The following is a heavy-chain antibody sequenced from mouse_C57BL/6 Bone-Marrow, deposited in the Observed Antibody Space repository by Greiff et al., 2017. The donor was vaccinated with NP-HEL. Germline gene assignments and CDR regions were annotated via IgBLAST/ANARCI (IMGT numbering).Heavy chain of an antibody. V-gene: IGHV7-3*01. CDR1: GFTFTDYY. D-gene: IGHD1-1*01. Sequence: EVHLVESGGGLVQPGGSLSLSCAASGFTFTDYYMSWVRQPPGKALEWLGFIRNKANGYTTEYSASVKGRFTISRDNSQSILYLQMNALRADDSATYYCARSPFITTVVAPYYFDYWGQGTTLTVSS. J-gene: IGHJ2*01. CDR2: IRNKANGYTT. CDR3: ARSPFITTVVAPYYFDY.